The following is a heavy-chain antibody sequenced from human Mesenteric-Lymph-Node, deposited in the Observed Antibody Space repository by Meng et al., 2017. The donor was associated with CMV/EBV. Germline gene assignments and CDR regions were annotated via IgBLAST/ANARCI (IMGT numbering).Heavy chain of an antibody. D-gene: IGHD6-19*01. CDR2: ISWNSGSI. CDR3: ARAANSAWSPGGWFYGMDV. CDR1: GFTFDAYA. V-gene: IGHV3-9*01. J-gene: IGHJ6*02. Sequence: GGSLRLSCAASGFTFDAYAMHWVRQAPGKGLEWVAGISWNSGSIGYADSVKGRFTISRDNAKNSLYLQMNRLRGDDTGVYFCARAANSAWSPGGWFYGMDVWGQGITVTVSS.